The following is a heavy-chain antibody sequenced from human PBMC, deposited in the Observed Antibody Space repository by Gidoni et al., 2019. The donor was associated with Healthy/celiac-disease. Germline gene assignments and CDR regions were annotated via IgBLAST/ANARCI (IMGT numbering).Heavy chain of an antibody. CDR3: ARDLYYYDSSGGRGPFDY. V-gene: IGHV3-30-3*01. Sequence: QLQLVESGGGVVQPGRSLRPSCASSAFTFSSYAMHWVRQAPGNGLEWVAVISYSGSNKYYEDSVKGRFTISRDNSKNTLYLQVNSLRAEDTAVYYCARDLYYYDSSGGRGPFDYWDQGTLVTVSS. D-gene: IGHD3-22*01. CDR1: AFTFSSYA. CDR2: ISYSGSNK. J-gene: IGHJ4*02.